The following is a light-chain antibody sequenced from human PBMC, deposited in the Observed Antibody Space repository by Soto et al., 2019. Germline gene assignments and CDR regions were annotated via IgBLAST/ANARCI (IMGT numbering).Light chain of an antibody. CDR3: QQYSVYWT. V-gene: IGKV1-5*02. CDR2: DAS. J-gene: IGKJ1*01. Sequence: DIQMTQSPSSLSTSVGDRVTIICRASQSVSTRLAWYQQKPGKAPKVLIYDASSWAGGVPSRFTGSGSGTEFTLTINSLQPDDFATYYCQQYSVYWTFGQGTMVDIK. CDR1: QSVSTR.